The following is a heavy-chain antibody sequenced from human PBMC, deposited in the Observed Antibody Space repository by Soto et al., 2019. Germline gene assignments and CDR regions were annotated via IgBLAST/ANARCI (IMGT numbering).Heavy chain of an antibody. J-gene: IGHJ3*02. V-gene: IGHV4-34*01. CDR3: ARGSRAPTIFGVVIRRGDAFDI. Sequence: SETLSLTCAVYGGSLSGYYWSWIRQPPGKGLEWIGEINHSGSTNYNPSLKSRVTISVDTSKNQFSLKLSSVTAADTAVYYCARGSRAPTIFGVVIRRGDAFDIWGQGTMVTVSS. CDR1: GGSLSGYY. CDR2: INHSGST. D-gene: IGHD3-3*01.